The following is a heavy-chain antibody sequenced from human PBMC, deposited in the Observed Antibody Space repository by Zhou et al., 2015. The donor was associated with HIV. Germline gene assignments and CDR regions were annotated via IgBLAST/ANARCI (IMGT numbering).Heavy chain of an antibody. D-gene: IGHD3-16*01. CDR2: IKSKTDGGTT. J-gene: IGHJ6*02. Sequence: VQLVESGGGLVKPGGSLRLSCAASGFPFGDYYMTWIRQAPGKGLEWVGRIKSKTDGGTTDYAAPVKGRFSISRDDSKTTLYLQMNSLKTEDTAVYYCITPREPWGTYYGMDVWGQGTTGHRL. CDR1: GFPFGDYY. CDR3: ITPREPWGTYYGMDV. V-gene: IGHV3-15*01.